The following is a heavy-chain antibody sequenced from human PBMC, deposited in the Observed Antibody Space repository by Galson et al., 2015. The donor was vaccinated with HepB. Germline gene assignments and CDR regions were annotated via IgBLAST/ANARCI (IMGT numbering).Heavy chain of an antibody. V-gene: IGHV1-69*04. J-gene: IGHJ4*02. CDR1: GCTLSSYS. Sequence: SVKVSCEASGCTLSSYSISWVRQAPGKGLEWVGTIISILSITNYAEKLKGRFTITADKAKSTLYMELSSLRSEDTAVYYCARDSTGGNSDFDYWGQGTLVTVSS. D-gene: IGHD4-23*01. CDR2: IISILSIT. CDR3: ARDSTGGNSDFDY.